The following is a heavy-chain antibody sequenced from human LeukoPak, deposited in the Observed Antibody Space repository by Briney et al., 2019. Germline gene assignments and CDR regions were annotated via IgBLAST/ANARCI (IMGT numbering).Heavy chain of an antibody. CDR1: GFTFSHYG. J-gene: IGHJ4*02. D-gene: IGHD4-11*01. V-gene: IGHV3-33*06. Sequence: GGTLRLSCAASGFTFSHYGMHWVRQAPGKGLEWVAVIWNDGSNKYYADSVKGRFTIYRDDSQNMLYLQMDSLRAEDTAVYYCAKDAQRGFDYSNSLEYWGQGALVTVSS. CDR3: AKDAQRGFDYSNSLEY. CDR2: IWNDGSNK.